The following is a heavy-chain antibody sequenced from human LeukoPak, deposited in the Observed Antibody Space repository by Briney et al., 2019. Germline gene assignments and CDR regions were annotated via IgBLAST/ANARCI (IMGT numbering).Heavy chain of an antibody. CDR3: ARDRMYYYDGSGYYYYFDY. J-gene: IGHJ4*02. D-gene: IGHD3-22*01. Sequence: PGRSLRLSCAASRFTFSSYWMSWVRPAPGKGLEWVANIKQDGSEKYYVDSVKGRFTISRDNAKNSLYLQMNSLRAEDTAVYYCARDRMYYYDGSGYYYYFDYWGQGALVTVSS. V-gene: IGHV3-7*01. CDR1: RFTFSSYW. CDR2: IKQDGSEK.